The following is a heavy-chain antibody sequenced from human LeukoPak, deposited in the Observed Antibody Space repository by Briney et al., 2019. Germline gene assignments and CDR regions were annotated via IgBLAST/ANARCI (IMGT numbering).Heavy chain of an antibody. J-gene: IGHJ4*02. D-gene: IGHD6-13*01. CDR2: ISKDGGSNK. Sequence: GGSLRLSCAASGFTFRNYGMHWVRQAPGKGLEWVAVISKDGGSNKYHADSVKGRFTISRDNSMNTLYLQMNSLRAEDTAVYYCARVLKAAAGTLDYWGQGTLVTVSS. V-gene: IGHV3-30*03. CDR3: ARVLKAAAGTLDY. CDR1: GFTFRNYG.